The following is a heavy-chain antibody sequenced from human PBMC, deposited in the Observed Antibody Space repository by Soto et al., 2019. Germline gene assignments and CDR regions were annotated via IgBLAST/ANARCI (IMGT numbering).Heavy chain of an antibody. J-gene: IGHJ4*03. D-gene: IGHD2-21*01. CDR3: TTQFLHSSRKPPEEG. V-gene: IGHV3-23*01. CDR2: LSGSSLNT. CDR1: GLTFCHYA. Sequence: GGSLILSFAASGLTFCHYAMTSVRQGPGRGLEWVSALSGSSLNTYYADSVKGRFTISRDNSKNTMYLEMNSLRVDDTAVYYCTTQFLHSSRKPPEEGWGQGRPVSVCS.